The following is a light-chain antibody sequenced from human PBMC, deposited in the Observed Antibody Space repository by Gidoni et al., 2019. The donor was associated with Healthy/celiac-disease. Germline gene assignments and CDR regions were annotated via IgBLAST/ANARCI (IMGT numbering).Light chain of an antibody. CDR2: RNN. Sequence: QSVLTQPPSASGTPGPRVTISCSGSSSNIGSNYVYWYQQLPGTAPKLTIYRNNQRPSGVADRFSGSKSGTSASLAIIGLRSEDEADYYCAAWDDSLSAYVVFGGGTKLTVL. CDR3: AAWDDSLSAYVV. V-gene: IGLV1-47*01. CDR1: SSNIGSNY. J-gene: IGLJ2*01.